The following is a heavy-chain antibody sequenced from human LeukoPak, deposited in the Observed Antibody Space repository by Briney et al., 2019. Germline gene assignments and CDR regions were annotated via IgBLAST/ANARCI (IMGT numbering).Heavy chain of an antibody. CDR3: AKDLVGATGGD. V-gene: IGHV3-23*01. D-gene: IGHD1-26*01. CDR1: RYPFSSYW. Sequence: GGSQSLSCAAPRYPFSSYWMSWVRHAPGKGLERVSDNSGSGGSTLYADSVKARFHIPRENYKHTLYLHMNRVRPEHASVLYCAKDLVGATGGDWGQGTLVTVSS. J-gene: IGHJ4*02. CDR2: NSGSGGST.